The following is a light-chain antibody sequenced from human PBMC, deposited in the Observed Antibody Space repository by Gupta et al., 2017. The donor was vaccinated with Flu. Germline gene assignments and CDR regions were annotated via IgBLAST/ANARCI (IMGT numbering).Light chain of an antibody. J-gene: IGKJ5*01. CDR2: WAS. CDR3: QQYYSIPIT. CDR1: QSVLYSSNNKNY. V-gene: IGKV4-1*01. Sequence: SLGERATINCKSSQSVLYSSNNKNYLAWYQQKPGQPPKLLIYWASTRESGVPDRFSGSGSGTDFTLTISSLQAEDVAVYYCQQYYSIPITFGQGTRLEIK.